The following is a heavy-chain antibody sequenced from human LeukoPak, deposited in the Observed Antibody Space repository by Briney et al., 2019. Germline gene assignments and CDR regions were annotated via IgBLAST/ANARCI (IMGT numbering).Heavy chain of an antibody. D-gene: IGHD4-17*01. CDR1: GFTFSTYA. J-gene: IGHJ4*02. CDR3: AKGAVTSQYFFDY. CDR2: ISGSGGST. V-gene: IGHV3-23*01. Sequence: GGSLRPSCAASGFTFSTYAMSWVRQAPGKGLEWVSVISGSGGSTFYADSVKGRFTISRDNSKNTLYLQMNSLRADDTAVYYCAKGAVTSQYFFDYWGQGTLVTVSS.